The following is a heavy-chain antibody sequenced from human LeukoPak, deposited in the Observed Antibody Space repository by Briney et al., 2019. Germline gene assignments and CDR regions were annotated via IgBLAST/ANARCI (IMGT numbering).Heavy chain of an antibody. V-gene: IGHV4-34*01. D-gene: IGHD2-8*02. Sequence: PSETLSLTCTVSGGSISGYYWSWIRQPPGKGLEWIGEINHSGSTNYNPSLKSRVTISVDTSKNQFSLKLSSVTAADTAVYYCARVLFRSPDYWGQGTLVTVSS. CDR1: GGSISGYY. CDR3: ARVLFRSPDY. J-gene: IGHJ4*02. CDR2: INHSGST.